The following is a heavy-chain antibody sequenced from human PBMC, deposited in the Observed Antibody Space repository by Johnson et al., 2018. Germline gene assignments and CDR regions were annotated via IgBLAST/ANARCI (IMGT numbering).Heavy chain of an antibody. V-gene: IGHV3-23*04. D-gene: IGHD3-22*01. CDR3: AKDREYDSSVYYSEYFQH. J-gene: IGHJ1*01. CDR2: ISGSGDIT. Sequence: VQLVESGGGLVQPGGSLRLSCAASGFTFSSYAMSWVRKAPGKGLEWVSAISGSGDITYYADSVKGRFTLSRDNSKNTLYLQMNSLRAEDTAVYYCAKDREYDSSVYYSEYFQHWGKGTLVTVSS. CDR1: GFTFSSYA.